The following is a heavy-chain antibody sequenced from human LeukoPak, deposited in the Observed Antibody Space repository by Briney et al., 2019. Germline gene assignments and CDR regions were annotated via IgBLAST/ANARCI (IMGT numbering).Heavy chain of an antibody. Sequence: PSETLSLTCTVSGGSISSYYWSWIRQPPGKGLEWIGYIYYSGSTNYNPSLKSQVTMSVHTSKNQFSLKLSSVTAADTAVYYCARDSGRYYGFDYWGQGTLVTVSS. CDR3: ARDSGRYYGFDY. CDR2: IYYSGST. D-gene: IGHD1-26*01. CDR1: GGSISSYY. V-gene: IGHV4-59*01. J-gene: IGHJ4*02.